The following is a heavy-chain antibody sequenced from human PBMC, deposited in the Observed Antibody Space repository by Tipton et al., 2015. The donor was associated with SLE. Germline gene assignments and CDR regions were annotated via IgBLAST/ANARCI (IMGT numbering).Heavy chain of an antibody. J-gene: IGHJ3*02. D-gene: IGHD3-10*01. V-gene: IGHV3-23*01. CDR1: GITLSSYG. CDR3: AKIGEAVLGTAFDI. CDR2: ISGSGGST. Sequence: SLRLSCVVSGITLSSYGIDWVRQAPGKGLEWVSAISGSGGSTYYADSVKGRFTISRDNSKNTLYLQMNSLRPEDTAVYYCAKIGEAVLGTAFDIWGQGTMVTVSS.